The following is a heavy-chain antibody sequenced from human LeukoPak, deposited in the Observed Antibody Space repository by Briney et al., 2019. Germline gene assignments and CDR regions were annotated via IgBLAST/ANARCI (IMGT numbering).Heavy chain of an antibody. V-gene: IGHV1-69*04. CDR3: ARDPDTAMVGGLDY. Sequence: GASVKVSCKASGYTFTSYGISWVRQAPGQGLEWMGRIIPILGIANYAQKFQGRVTITADKSTSTAYMELSSLRSEDTAVYYCARDPDTAMVGGLDYWGQGTLVTVSS. D-gene: IGHD5-18*01. CDR1: GYTFTSYG. J-gene: IGHJ4*02. CDR2: IIPILGIA.